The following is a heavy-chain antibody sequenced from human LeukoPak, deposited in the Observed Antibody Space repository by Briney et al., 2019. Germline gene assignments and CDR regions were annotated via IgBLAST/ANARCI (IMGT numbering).Heavy chain of an antibody. CDR1: GFTFSSYA. V-gene: IGHV3-23*01. Sequence: GGSLRLSCAASGFTFSSYATSWVRQAPGKGVEWVSAISGSGGSTYYADSVKGRFTISRDNSKNTLYLQMHSLRAADTAVYYCAKDVSLRELLMSGGYYFDYWGQGTLVTVSS. CDR3: AKDVSLRELLMSGGYYFDY. CDR2: ISGSGGST. D-gene: IGHD1-26*01. J-gene: IGHJ4*02.